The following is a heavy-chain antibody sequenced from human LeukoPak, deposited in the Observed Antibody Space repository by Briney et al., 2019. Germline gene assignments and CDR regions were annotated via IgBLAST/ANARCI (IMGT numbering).Heavy chain of an antibody. D-gene: IGHD3-3*01. J-gene: IGHJ4*02. V-gene: IGHV3-53*01. CDR2: IYSGGST. CDR3: ARDRSGGFGVYFDY. Sequence: GGSLRLSCAASGFTVSSNYMSWVRQAPGKGLEWVSVIYSGGSTDYADSVKGRFTISRDNSKNTLYLQMNSLRAEDTAVYYCARDRSGGFGVYFDYWGQGTLVTVSS. CDR1: GFTVSSNY.